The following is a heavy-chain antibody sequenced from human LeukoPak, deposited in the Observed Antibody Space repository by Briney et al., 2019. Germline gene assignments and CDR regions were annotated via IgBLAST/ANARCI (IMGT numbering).Heavy chain of an antibody. Sequence: GGSLRLSCAASGFTFSSYAMSWVRQAPGKGLEWVAVISYDGSNKYYADSVKGRFTISRDNSKNTLYLQMNSLRAEDTAVYYCARDHPAGPYFDYWGQGTLVTVSS. CDR1: GFTFSSYA. CDR2: ISYDGSNK. D-gene: IGHD2-2*01. CDR3: ARDHPAGPYFDY. V-gene: IGHV3-30*04. J-gene: IGHJ4*02.